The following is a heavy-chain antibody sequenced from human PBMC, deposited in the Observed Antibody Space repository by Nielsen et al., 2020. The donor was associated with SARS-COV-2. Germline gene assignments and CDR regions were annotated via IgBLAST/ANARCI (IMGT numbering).Heavy chain of an antibody. CDR2: INAGNGNT. J-gene: IGHJ4*02. CDR1: GDTFNNYA. Sequence: ASVKVSCKASGDTFNNYAISWVRQAPGQGLEWMGWINAGNGNTRYSQKFQGRVTITRDTSASTAYMELSSLRSEDTAVYYCARHLRGYIDYWGQGTLVTVSS. V-gene: IGHV1-3*01. CDR3: ARHLRGYIDY.